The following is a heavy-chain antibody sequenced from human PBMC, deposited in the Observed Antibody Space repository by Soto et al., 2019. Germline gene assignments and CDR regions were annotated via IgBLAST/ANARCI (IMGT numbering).Heavy chain of an antibody. D-gene: IGHD3-10*01. CDR1: GFTVSSNY. V-gene: IGHV3-66*01. Sequence: GGSLRLSCAASGFTVSSNYMSWVRQAPGKGLEWVSVIYSGGSTYYADSVKGRFTISRDNSKNTLYLQMNSLRAEDTAVYYCARVGLWFGYYYFDYWGQGTLVTVSS. J-gene: IGHJ4*02. CDR3: ARVGLWFGYYYFDY. CDR2: IYSGGST.